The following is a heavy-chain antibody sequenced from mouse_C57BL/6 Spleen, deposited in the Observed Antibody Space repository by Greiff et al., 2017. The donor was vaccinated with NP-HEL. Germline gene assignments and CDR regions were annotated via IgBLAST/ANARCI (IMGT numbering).Heavy chain of an antibody. CDR1: GYTFTSYG. Sequence: VQLQQSGAELARPGASVKLSCKASGYTFTSYGISWVKQRTGQGLEWIGEIYPRSGNTYYNEKFKGKATLTADKSSSTAYMELRSLTSEDSAVYFCARYYDGSFTAMDDWGQGTSVTAAS. D-gene: IGHD1-1*01. J-gene: IGHJ4*01. V-gene: IGHV1-81*01. CDR3: ARYYDGSFTAMDD. CDR2: IYPRSGNT.